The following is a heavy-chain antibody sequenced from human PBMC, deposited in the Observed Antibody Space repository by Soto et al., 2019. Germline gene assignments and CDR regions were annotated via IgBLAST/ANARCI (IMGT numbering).Heavy chain of an antibody. V-gene: IGHV1-69*01. J-gene: IGHJ1*01. CDR1: SWTFCSYA. Sequence: VSCRAASWTFCSYAIRWLRQAPGQWLEWMAGTIPISRTAHFSQKFQGRVTITADDSTSTAYMELRSLSSEDTAVPCCARSMIVEDEYLGQGTLVTVSS. CDR3: ARSMIVEDEY. CDR2: TIPISRTA. D-gene: IGHD3-22*01.